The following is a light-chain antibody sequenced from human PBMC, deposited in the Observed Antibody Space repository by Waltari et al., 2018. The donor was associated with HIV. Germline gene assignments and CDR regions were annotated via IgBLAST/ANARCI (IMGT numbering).Light chain of an antibody. V-gene: IGKV3-11*01. Sequence: IVLPQSPVTLSLSPGDGATLSCRTSQRVNIYLAWYQQKPGQAPKLLIYDASKRAAGISARFSGSGSGTDFTLTISSLEPEDSAVYYCQQRSNLPRTFGGGTKVEI. J-gene: IGKJ4*01. CDR2: DAS. CDR1: QRVNIY. CDR3: QQRSNLPRT.